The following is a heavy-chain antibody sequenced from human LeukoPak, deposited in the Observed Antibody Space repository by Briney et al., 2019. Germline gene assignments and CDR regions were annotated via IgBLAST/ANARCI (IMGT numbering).Heavy chain of an antibody. CDR2: ISSSSSHI. D-gene: IGHD3-10*01. CDR3: ARDLTTMVRGLPLDY. CDR1: GLTFSGYS. V-gene: IGHV3-21*01. Sequence: GGSLRLSCAASGLTFSGYSMNWGRQAPGKGLEWVSSISSSSSHIYYADSVKGRFTISRDNAKNSLYLQMNSLRDEDTAVYYCARDLTTMVRGLPLDYWGQGTLVTVSS. J-gene: IGHJ4*02.